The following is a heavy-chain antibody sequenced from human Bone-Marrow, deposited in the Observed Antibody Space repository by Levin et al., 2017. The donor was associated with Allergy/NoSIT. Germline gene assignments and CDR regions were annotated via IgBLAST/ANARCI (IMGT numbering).Heavy chain of an antibody. V-gene: IGHV6-1*01. Sequence: SETLSLTCAISGASVSSNNAAWNWIRQSPSRGLEWLGRTYYRSKWYNDYAVSVKSRITVNQDTTKNQFSLQLNSVTPEDTAVYYCARGGGWHFDLWGRGTLVTVSP. CDR1: GASVSSNNAA. CDR2: TYYRSKWYN. CDR3: ARGGGWHFDL. J-gene: IGHJ2*01. D-gene: IGHD3-3*01.